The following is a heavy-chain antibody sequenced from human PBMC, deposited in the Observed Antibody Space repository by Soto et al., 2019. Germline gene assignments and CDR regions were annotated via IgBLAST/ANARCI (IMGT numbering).Heavy chain of an antibody. V-gene: IGHV4-59*01. Sequence: LSLTCTVSGGSISSYYWSWIRQPPGKGLEWIGYIYYSGSTNYNPSLKSRVTISVDTSKNQFSLKLSSVTAADTAVYYCARTLYTYGPQFDDWGQGTLVTGSS. J-gene: IGHJ4*02. D-gene: IGHD5-18*01. CDR1: GGSISSYY. CDR3: ARTLYTYGPQFDD. CDR2: IYYSGST.